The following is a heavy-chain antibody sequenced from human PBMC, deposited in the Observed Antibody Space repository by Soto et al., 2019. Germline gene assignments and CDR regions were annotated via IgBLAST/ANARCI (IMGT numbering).Heavy chain of an antibody. CDR2: IGVTAGST. Sequence: AHLSESGGGLQQPGGSLKLSCEASRFTFSNFAMSWVRQAPGKGLEWISTIGVTAGSTYYTDSVRGRFTISRDNSKNTLYLEMNSLRAEDTALSYCAKVMYTWNDVAAFDSWGQGTLVAVSS. CDR1: RFTFSNFA. D-gene: IGHD1-1*01. V-gene: IGHV3-23*01. CDR3: AKVMYTWNDVAAFDS. J-gene: IGHJ4*02.